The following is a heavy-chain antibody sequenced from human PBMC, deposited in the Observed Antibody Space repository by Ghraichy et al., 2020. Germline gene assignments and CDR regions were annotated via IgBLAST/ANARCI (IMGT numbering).Heavy chain of an antibody. D-gene: IGHD2-15*01. CDR2: VSYDGSNM. CDR1: GFMFSYYA. V-gene: IGHV3-30*18. J-gene: IGHJ6*03. CDR3: AKMFEDYYASGKGYSYYNYMDV. Sequence: GGSLRLSCSASGFMFSYYAMHWVRQAPGKGLEWVAMVSYDGSNMFYADSVKGQFTISRDKSKNTLYLQMKSLRSEDTGTYYCAKMFEDYYASGKGYSYYNYMDVWGKGTTVIVSS.